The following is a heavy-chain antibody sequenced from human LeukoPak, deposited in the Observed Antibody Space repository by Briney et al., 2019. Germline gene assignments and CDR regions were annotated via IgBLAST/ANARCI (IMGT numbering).Heavy chain of an antibody. J-gene: IGHJ4*02. V-gene: IGHV3-23*01. Sequence: GGSLRLSRAASGFTFSSYGMSWVRQGPGKGLEWVSVISNSGGSTDYADSVKGRFTISRENSKKTLYMQMNSLRAEDTAVYYCAKVPLRSGWKVFDYWGQGTLVTVSS. CDR2: ISNSGGST. CDR1: GFTFSSYG. CDR3: AKVPLRSGWKVFDY. D-gene: IGHD6-19*01.